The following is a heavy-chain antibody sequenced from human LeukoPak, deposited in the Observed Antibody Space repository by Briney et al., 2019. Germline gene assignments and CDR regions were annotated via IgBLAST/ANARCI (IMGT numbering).Heavy chain of an antibody. CDR2: IYHSGST. Sequence: PSETLSLTCTVSGGSISSDYYYWGWIRQPPGKGLEWLGSIYHSGSTYYNPSLKSRVTISVDTSKNQFSLKLSSVTAADTAVYYCARDDTYYYDSSGYWSFDPWGQGTLVTVSS. V-gene: IGHV4-39*07. CDR1: GGSISSDYYY. CDR3: ARDDTYYYDSSGYWSFDP. J-gene: IGHJ5*02. D-gene: IGHD3-22*01.